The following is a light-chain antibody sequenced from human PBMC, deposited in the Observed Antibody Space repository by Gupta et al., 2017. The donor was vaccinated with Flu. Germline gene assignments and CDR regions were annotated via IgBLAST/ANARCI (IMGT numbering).Light chain of an antibody. Sequence: SVLTQPPSASGTPGQRVTISCSGSSSNIGSNYVYWYQQLPGTAPKLLIYRNNQRPSGVPDRFSGSKSGTSASLAISGLRAEDEADYYCAAWDDSRSGLVFGGGTKLTVL. V-gene: IGLV1-47*01. CDR2: RNN. CDR3: AAWDDSRSGLV. CDR1: SSNIGSNY. J-gene: IGLJ2*01.